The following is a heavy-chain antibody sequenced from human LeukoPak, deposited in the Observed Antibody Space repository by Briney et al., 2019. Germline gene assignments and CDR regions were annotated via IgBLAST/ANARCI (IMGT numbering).Heavy chain of an antibody. CDR1: GFTFSSYT. CDR3: ARADDSSGYYYE. J-gene: IGHJ4*02. D-gene: IGHD3-22*01. CDR2: IYSGGST. Sequence: PGGSLRLSCAASGFTFSSYTMTWVRQAPGKGLEWVSVIYSGGSTYYADSVKGRFTISRHNSKNTLYLQMNSLRAEDTAVYYCARADDSSGYYYEWGQGTLVTVSS. V-gene: IGHV3-53*04.